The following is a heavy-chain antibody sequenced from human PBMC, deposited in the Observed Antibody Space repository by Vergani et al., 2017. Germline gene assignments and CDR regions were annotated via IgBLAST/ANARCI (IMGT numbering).Heavy chain of an antibody. CDR2: ISGSSSYV. V-gene: IGHV3-21*02. D-gene: IGHD6-13*01. CDR1: GFSFSSYS. Sequence: EVQLVESGGGLVKPGGSLRLSCAASGFSFSSYSMNWVRQAPGKGLEWVASISGSSSYVFYRDSVEGRFTITRDNAKKSVYLQMNSLRAEDTAVYYCARDVGSSLAWGQGTLVTVSS. J-gene: IGHJ4*02. CDR3: ARDVGSSLA.